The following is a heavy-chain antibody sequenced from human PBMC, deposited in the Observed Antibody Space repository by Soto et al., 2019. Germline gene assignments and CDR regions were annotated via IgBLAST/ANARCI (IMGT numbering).Heavy chain of an antibody. D-gene: IGHD3-3*01. Sequence: PGGSLRLSCAASGFTFSSYSIYWVRQAPGKGLEWVSGISGSGSGTYYADSVKGRFTISRDNSKNTLYLQMNSLRAEDTAVYYCAKGCDVLRFLEWTNWFDPWGQGTLVTVSS. CDR1: GFTFSSYS. CDR2: ISGSGSGT. J-gene: IGHJ5*02. CDR3: AKGCDVLRFLEWTNWFDP. V-gene: IGHV3-23*01.